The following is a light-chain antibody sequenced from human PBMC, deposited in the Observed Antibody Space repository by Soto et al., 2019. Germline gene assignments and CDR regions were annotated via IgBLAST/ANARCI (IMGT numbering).Light chain of an antibody. CDR3: CSYAGNYILV. J-gene: IGLJ2*01. CDR2: DVS. V-gene: IGLV2-11*01. Sequence: QSALTQPPSVSGSPGQSVTISCTGTSSDVGGYNYVSWYQQHPGKAPKLMIYDVSKRPSGVPDRFSGSKSGNTASLTISGXXXXXXADYYCCSYAGNYILVFGGGTKLTV. CDR1: SSDVGGYNY.